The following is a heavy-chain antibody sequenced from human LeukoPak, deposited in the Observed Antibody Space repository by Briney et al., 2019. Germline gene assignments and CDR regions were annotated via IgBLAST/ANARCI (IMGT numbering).Heavy chain of an antibody. V-gene: IGHV1-18*01. Sequence: ASVKVSCKASGYTFTSYGISWVRQAPGQGLERMGWISAYNGNTNYAQKLQGRVTMTTDTSTSTAYMELRSLRSGDTAVYYCARKSYDFWSALYYFDYWGQGTLVTVSS. CDR2: ISAYNGNT. J-gene: IGHJ4*02. D-gene: IGHD3-3*01. CDR3: ARKSYDFWSALYYFDY. CDR1: GYTFTSYG.